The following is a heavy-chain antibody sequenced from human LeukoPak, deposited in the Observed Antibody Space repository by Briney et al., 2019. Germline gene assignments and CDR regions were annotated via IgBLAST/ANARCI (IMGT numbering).Heavy chain of an antibody. CDR1: GGSISSYY. CDR2: IYYSGST. J-gene: IGHJ4*02. V-gene: IGHV4-59*01. CDR3: ARDRNYYFDY. Sequence: SETLPLTCTVSGGSISSYYWSWLRQPPGKGLEWIGYIYYSGSTNYNPSLKSRVTISVDTSKNQFSLKLTSVTAADTAVYYCARDRNYYFDYWGQGTLVTVSS.